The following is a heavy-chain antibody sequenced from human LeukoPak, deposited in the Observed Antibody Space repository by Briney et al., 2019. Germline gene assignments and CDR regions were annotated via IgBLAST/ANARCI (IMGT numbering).Heavy chain of an antibody. D-gene: IGHD2-15*01. J-gene: IGHJ4*02. Sequence: GESLKISCKCSGYSFTSYWIGGVRQMPAKGREGRGSSYPGDADTRYSPSFQGQVTISADKSLSPAYLQWSRLKASDTAMYYCARQASYCSGGSCYHPDYWGQGTLVTVSS. CDR2: SYPGDADT. CDR3: ARQASYCSGGSCYHPDY. CDR1: GYSFTSYW. V-gene: IGHV5-51*01.